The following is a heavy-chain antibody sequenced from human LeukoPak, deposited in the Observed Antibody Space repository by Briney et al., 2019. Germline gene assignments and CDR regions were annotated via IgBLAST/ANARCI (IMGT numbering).Heavy chain of an antibody. D-gene: IGHD3-10*01. Sequence: PSETLSLTCTVSGGSISSRSYYWGWIRQPPGKGLEWIGSIYYSGSTYYNPSLKSRVTISVDTSKNQFSLKLSSVTAADTAVYYCAREEKAAGFGDTNFDYWGQGTLVTVSS. J-gene: IGHJ4*02. CDR3: AREEKAAGFGDTNFDY. V-gene: IGHV4-39*07. CDR1: GGSISSRSYY. CDR2: IYYSGST.